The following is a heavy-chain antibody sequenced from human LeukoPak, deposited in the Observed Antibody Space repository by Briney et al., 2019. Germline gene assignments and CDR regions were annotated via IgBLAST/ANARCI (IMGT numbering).Heavy chain of an antibody. D-gene: IGHD4-11*01. V-gene: IGHV1-46*01. Sequence: ASVTVSCKASGYTFTSYYMHWVRQAPGQGLEWMGIINPSCGSTMYAQKFQGRVTMTRDTSTSTVYMELSSLRSEDTAVYYCARNPLTTKYFDYWGRGTLVTVSS. CDR3: ARNPLTTKYFDY. CDR2: INPSCGST. J-gene: IGHJ4*02. CDR1: GYTFTSYY.